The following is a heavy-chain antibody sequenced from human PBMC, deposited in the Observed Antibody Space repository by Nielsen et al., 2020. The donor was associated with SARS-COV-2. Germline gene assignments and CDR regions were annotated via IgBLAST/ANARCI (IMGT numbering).Heavy chain of an antibody. V-gene: IGHV4-30-2*01. CDR1: GGSFSGYS. D-gene: IGHD1-14*01. CDR3: ARETASNWLDS. CDR2: IYHSGST. Sequence: SETLSLTCAVYGGSFSGYSWSWIRQPPGKGLEWIGYIYHSGSTYYNPSLKSRVTISVDRSKNQFSLKLSSVTAADTAVYYCARETASNWLDSWGQGTLVTVSS. J-gene: IGHJ5*01.